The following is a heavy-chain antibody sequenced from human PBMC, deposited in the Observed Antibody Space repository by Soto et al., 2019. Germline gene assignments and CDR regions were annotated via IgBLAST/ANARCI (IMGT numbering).Heavy chain of an antibody. CDR3: GRATRRLIRAIDS. Sequence: QVQLQESGPGLVKPSETLFLTCAVSGDSLSSGSYYWTWVRQHPGEGLAWMGYLYFSGSSYSNPSLKDRLTLSVNPSKHQSSLRLDSVPTAHTAVYYCGRATRRLIRAIDSWGQGTLVTVSS. D-gene: IGHD3-10*01. V-gene: IGHV4-31*11. CDR1: GDSLSSGSYY. CDR2: LYFSGSS. J-gene: IGHJ4*02.